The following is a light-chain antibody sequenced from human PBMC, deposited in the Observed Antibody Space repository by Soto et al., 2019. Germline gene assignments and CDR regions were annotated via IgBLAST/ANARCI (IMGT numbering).Light chain of an antibody. CDR3: QKYNCAPFT. J-gene: IGKJ3*01. Sequence: DIQMTQSPSSLSASVGDRVTITCRASQGISNYLAWYQQKPGKVPKLLIYAASTLQSGVPSRFSGSGSGTDFTLIISSVQPADVATYYCQKYNCAPFTFGPGTKVDIK. CDR2: AAS. CDR1: QGISNY. V-gene: IGKV1-27*01.